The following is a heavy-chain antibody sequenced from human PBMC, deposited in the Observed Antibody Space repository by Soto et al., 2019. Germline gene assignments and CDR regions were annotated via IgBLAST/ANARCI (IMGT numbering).Heavy chain of an antibody. D-gene: IGHD4-17*01. CDR2: ISGSGGST. Sequence: EVQLLESGGGLVQPGGSLRLSCAASGFTFSSYAMSWVRQAPGKELEWVSAISGSGGSTYYADSVKGRFTISRDNSKNTLYLQMNSLRAEDTAVYYCAKDSLKNVYGDSLDYWGQGTLVTVSS. CDR1: GFTFSSYA. V-gene: IGHV3-23*01. J-gene: IGHJ4*02. CDR3: AKDSLKNVYGDSLDY.